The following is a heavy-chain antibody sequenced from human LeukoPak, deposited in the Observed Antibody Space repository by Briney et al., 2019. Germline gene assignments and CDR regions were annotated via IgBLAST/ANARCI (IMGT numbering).Heavy chain of an antibody. D-gene: IGHD6-13*01. CDR1: GYTFTSYG. CDR3: ARVSPGPDHRDRYSSSWYASYYYYMDV. J-gene: IGHJ6*03. Sequence: ASVKVSCKASGYTFTSYGISWVRQAPGQGLEWMGWISAYNGNTNYAQKLQGRVTMTTDTSTSTAYMELRSLRSDDTAVYYCARVSPGPDHRDRYSSSWYASYYYYMDVWGKGTTVTVSS. CDR2: ISAYNGNT. V-gene: IGHV1-18*01.